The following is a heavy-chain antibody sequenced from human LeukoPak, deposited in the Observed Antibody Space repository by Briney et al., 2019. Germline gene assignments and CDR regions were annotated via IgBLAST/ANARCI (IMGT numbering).Heavy chain of an antibody. V-gene: IGHV3-21*01. D-gene: IGHD3-10*01. CDR3: ARDAMVRGVIPLDY. CDR1: GFTFSSYS. CDR2: ISSSSSYI. J-gene: IGHJ4*02. Sequence: GGSLRLSCAASGFTFSSYSMNWVRQAPGKGLEWVSSISSSSSYIYYADSVKGRFTISRDNAKNSLYLQMNSLRAEDTAVYYCARDAMVRGVIPLDYWGQETLVTVSS.